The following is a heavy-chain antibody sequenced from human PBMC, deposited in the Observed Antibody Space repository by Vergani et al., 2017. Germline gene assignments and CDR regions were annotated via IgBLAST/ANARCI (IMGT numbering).Heavy chain of an antibody. V-gene: IGHV1-46*03. CDR3: ASGEAAAGDPRDYFDY. J-gene: IGHJ4*02. D-gene: IGHD6-13*01. CDR1: GYTFTSYY. Sequence: QVQLVQSGAEVKKPGASVKVSCKASGYTFTSYYMHWVRQAPGQGLEYMGVINPSGGSTSFAQKFQGRVTMTRDTSTSTVYMELSSLRSEDTAVYYCASGEAAAGDPRDYFDYWGQGTLVTVSS. CDR2: INPSGGST.